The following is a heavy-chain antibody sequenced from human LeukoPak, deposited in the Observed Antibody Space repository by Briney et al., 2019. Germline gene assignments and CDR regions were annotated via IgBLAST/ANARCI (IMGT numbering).Heavy chain of an antibody. CDR2: INHSGST. D-gene: IGHD4-11*01. Sequence: SETLSLTCAVYGGSFSGYYWSWIRQPPGKGLEWIGEINHSGSTNYNPSLKSRSTISVDTSKIQFSLKLSSVTAADTAVYYCARDLSSTGAGVFDFWGQGALVAVSS. J-gene: IGHJ4*02. CDR3: ARDLSSTGAGVFDF. V-gene: IGHV4-34*01. CDR1: GGSFSGYY.